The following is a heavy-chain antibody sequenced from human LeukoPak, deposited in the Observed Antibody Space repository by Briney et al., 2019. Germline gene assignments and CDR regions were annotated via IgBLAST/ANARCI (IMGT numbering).Heavy chain of an antibody. Sequence: ASVKVSCKASGYTFTSYYMHWVRQAPGQGLEWMGGIIPIFGTANYAQKFQGRVTITADESTSTAYMELSSLRSEDTAVYYCARAGARFLEWLPADYWGQGTLVTVSS. D-gene: IGHD3-3*01. J-gene: IGHJ4*02. CDR3: ARAGARFLEWLPADY. CDR1: GYTFTSYY. CDR2: IIPIFGTA. V-gene: IGHV1-69*13.